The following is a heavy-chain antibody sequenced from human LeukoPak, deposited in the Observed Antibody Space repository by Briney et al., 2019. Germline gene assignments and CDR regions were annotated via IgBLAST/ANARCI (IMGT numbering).Heavy chain of an antibody. V-gene: IGHV3-13*01. D-gene: IGHD6-13*01. J-gene: IGHJ2*01. CDR3: ARAAYSSTWYSRYFDL. CDR2: IGSAGEI. Sequence: GGSLRLSCAASGFTFSSYDIHWVRHATGKGLEWVSGIGSAGEIYYPGSVKGRFTISRENAKNSLYLQMNSLRAGDTAVYYCARAAYSSTWYSRYFDLWGRGTLVTVSS. CDR1: GFTFSSYD.